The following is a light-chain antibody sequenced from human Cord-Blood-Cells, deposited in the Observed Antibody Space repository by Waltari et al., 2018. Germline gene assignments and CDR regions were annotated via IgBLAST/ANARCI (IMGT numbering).Light chain of an antibody. CDR3: SSYTSSSTVV. J-gene: IGLJ2*01. CDR2: DVS. Sequence: QSALTQPASVSGSPGPSLTIPCTGTRRDAGGYNYVSWYQQHPGKAPKLMIYDVSNRPSGVSNRFSGSKSGNTASLTISGLQAEDEADYYCSSYTSSSTVVFGGGTKLTVL. V-gene: IGLV2-14*01. CDR1: RRDAGGYNY.